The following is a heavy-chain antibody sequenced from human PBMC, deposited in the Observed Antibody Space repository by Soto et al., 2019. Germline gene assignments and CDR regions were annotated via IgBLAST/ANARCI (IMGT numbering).Heavy chain of an antibody. V-gene: IGHV3-30-3*01. CDR1: GFTFSSYA. CDR2: ISYDGSNK. D-gene: IGHD3-22*01. CDR3: ATHYDSSGYYPDY. Sequence: GSLRLSCAASGFTFSSYAMHWVRQAPGKGLEWVAVISYDGSNKYYADSVKGRFTISRDNSKNTLYLQMNSLRTEDTAVYYCATHYDSSGYYPDYWGQGTLVTVSS. J-gene: IGHJ4*02.